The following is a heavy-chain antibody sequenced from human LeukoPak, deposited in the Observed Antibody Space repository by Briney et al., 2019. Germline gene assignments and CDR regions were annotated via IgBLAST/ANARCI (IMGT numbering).Heavy chain of an antibody. CDR2: IWYDGKNK. Sequence: GGSLRLSCAASGFNFTGHGIHWVRQVPGKGLEWVAVIWYDGKNKHYADSVKGRFTISRDTSKNTVYLQMNSLGAEDTAVYCCARVALFGKSDCWGQGTLVTVHS. CDR3: ARVALFGKSDC. D-gene: IGHD4-23*01. CDR1: GFNFTGHG. J-gene: IGHJ4*02. V-gene: IGHV3-33*01.